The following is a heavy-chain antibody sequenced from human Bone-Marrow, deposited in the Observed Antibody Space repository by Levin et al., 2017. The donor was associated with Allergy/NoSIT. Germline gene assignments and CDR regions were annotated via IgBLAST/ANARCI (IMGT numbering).Heavy chain of an antibody. J-gene: IGHJ2*01. CDR3: ARTSFFLGIAARLTYWYFDL. CDR2: IYTSGST. Sequence: SETLSLTCTVSGGSISSYYWSWIRQPAGKGLEWIGRIYTSGSTNYNPSLKSRVTMSVDTSKNQFSLKLSSVTAADTAVYYCARTSFFLGIAARLTYWYFDLWGRGTLVTVSS. V-gene: IGHV4-4*07. CDR1: GGSISSYY. D-gene: IGHD6-6*01.